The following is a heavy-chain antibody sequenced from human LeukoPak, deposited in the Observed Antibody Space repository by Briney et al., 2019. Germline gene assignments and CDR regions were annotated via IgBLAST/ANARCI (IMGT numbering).Heavy chain of an antibody. J-gene: IGHJ5*01. CDR3: TRDNGGFSRFDP. V-gene: IGHV1-46*01. CDR2: FNPNGGAA. CDR1: GYTLTRNY. D-gene: IGHD2-8*01. Sequence: ASVKVSCKASGYTLTRNYMHWVRQAPGEGLEWMGIFNPNGGAAAYAQKFEGRVTMTMDMSTSTFYMDVSSLKSEDTAVYYCTRDNGGFSRFDPWGQGTLVTVSS.